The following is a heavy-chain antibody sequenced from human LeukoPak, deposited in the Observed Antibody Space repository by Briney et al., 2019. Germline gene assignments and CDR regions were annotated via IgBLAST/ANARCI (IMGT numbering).Heavy chain of an antibody. D-gene: IGHD2-15*01. J-gene: IGHJ6*03. CDR1: GFTFSNAW. V-gene: IGHV3-21*01. Sequence: GGSLRLSCAASGFTFSNAWMNWVRQAPGKGLEWVSSISSSSSYIYYADSVKGRFTISRDNAKNSLYLQMNSLRAEDTAVYYCARDSGGSFRPNYMDVWGKGTTVTVSS. CDR3: ARDSGGSFRPNYMDV. CDR2: ISSSSSYI.